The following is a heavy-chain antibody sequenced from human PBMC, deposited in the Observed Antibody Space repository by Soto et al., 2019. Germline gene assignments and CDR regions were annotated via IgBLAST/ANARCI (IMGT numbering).Heavy chain of an antibody. CDR1: GYSFTSYW. CDR2: IYPGDSDT. CDR3: AGHGHLPSITNHFDC. J-gene: IGHJ4*02. Sequence: GESLTISCKGSGYSFTSYWIAWVRQMPGKGLECMGIIYPGDSDTRYSPSFQGQVTISVDKSINTAYLQWSSLRASDTAIYYCAGHGHLPSITNHFDCWGQGDRVSVSS. V-gene: IGHV5-51*01.